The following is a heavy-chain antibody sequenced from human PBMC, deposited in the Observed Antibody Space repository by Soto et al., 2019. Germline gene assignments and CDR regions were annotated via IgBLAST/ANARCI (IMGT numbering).Heavy chain of an antibody. D-gene: IGHD3-9*01. V-gene: IGHV1-8*01. CDR1: GYTFTSYD. CDR3: ARGLYYDILTGYSWYNWFDP. J-gene: IGHJ5*02. CDR2: MNPNSGNT. Sequence: ASVKGSCKASGYTFTSYDINWVRQATGQGLEWMGWMNPNSGNTGYAQKFQGRVTMTRNTSISTAYMELSSLRSEDTAVYYCARGLYYDILTGYSWYNWFDPWGQGTLVTVSS.